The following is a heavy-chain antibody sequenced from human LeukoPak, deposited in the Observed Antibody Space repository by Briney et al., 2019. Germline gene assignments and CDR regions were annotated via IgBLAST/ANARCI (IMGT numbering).Heavy chain of an antibody. Sequence: GGSLRPSCAASGFTFSNYAMHWVRRAPGKGLEYVSGISSNGGSTYYANSVKGRFTISRDNSKNTLYLQMGSLRADDLAVYYCTTDSFDIWGQGTMVTVSS. CDR3: TTDSFDI. CDR1: GFTFSNYA. CDR2: ISSNGGST. J-gene: IGHJ3*02. V-gene: IGHV3-64*01.